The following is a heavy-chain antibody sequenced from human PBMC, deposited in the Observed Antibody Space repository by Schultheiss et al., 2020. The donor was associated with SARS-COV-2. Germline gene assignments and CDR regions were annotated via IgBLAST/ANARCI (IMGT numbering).Heavy chain of an antibody. CDR3: ARDQAAGTPNDAFDI. V-gene: IGHV3-21*01. J-gene: IGHJ3*02. CDR1: GFTFSSYS. D-gene: IGHD6-19*01. Sequence: GESLKISCAASGFTFSSYSMNWVRQAPGKGLEWVSSISSSSSYIYYADSVKGRFTISRDNAKNSLYLQMNSLRAEDTAVYYCARDQAAGTPNDAFDIWGQGTMVTVSS. CDR2: ISSSSSYI.